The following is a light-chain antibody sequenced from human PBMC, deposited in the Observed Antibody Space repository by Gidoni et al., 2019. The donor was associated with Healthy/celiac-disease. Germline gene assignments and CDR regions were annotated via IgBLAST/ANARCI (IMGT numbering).Light chain of an antibody. Sequence: EIVLTQSPDTLSLSPGERATLSCRASQSVSSYLAWYQQKPGQAPRLLIYDASNSATGIPARFSGSGSGTDFTLTISSLEPEDFAVYYCQQRSNWPRTFGGGTKVEIK. CDR2: DAS. CDR3: QQRSNWPRT. V-gene: IGKV3-11*01. J-gene: IGKJ4*01. CDR1: QSVSSY.